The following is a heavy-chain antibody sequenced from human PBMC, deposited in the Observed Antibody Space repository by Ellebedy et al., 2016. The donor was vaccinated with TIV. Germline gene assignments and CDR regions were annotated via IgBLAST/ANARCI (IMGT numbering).Heavy chain of an antibody. D-gene: IGHD2-21*02. CDR3: ARDPSGDYGV. Sequence: SETLSLXXTVSNASISDYYWSWIRQVPGKGMEWIGSMYYSGTPKYNPSLKSRVTMSADTSKNQFSLKVHSVTAADSAVYYCARDPSGDYGVWGHGILVTVSS. CDR1: NASISDYY. V-gene: IGHV4-59*01. J-gene: IGHJ4*01. CDR2: MYYSGTP.